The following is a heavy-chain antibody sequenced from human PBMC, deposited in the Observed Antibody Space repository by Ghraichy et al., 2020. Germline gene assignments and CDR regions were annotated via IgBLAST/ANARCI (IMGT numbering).Heavy chain of an antibody. CDR2: ITGSGGST. D-gene: IGHD5-18*01. V-gene: IGHV3-23*01. CDR1: GFTFSYYD. J-gene: IGHJ2*01. Sequence: GGSLRLSCPASGFTFSYYDMTWVRQAPGKGLEWVSSITGSGGSTFYADSMKGRFTVSRDNSKDTLYLQMNSLRAEDTAVYYCAKAERSYGPWYFDLWGRGTLVTVSS. CDR3: AKAERSYGPWYFDL.